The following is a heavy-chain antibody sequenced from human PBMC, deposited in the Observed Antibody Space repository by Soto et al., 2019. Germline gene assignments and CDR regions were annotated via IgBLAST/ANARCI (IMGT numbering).Heavy chain of an antibody. V-gene: IGHV3-11*01. CDR1: GFTFSDYY. D-gene: IGHD1-26*01. J-gene: IGHJ4*01. Sequence: QVQLVESGGGLVQPGGSLRLSCAASGFTFSDYYMSWIRQAPGKGLEWVSYISSNTRYYAYSVKGRFTISRDNAKNSLDLHMNSLRADDTAVYYCAGNSWTYVPCGGDCGHVNPVTVAS. CDR3: AGNSWTYVPCGGD. CDR2: ISSNTR.